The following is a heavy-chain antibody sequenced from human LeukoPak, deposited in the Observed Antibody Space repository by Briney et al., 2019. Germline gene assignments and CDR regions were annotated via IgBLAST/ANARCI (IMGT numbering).Heavy chain of an antibody. V-gene: IGHV1-46*01. CDR1: GYTFTSYY. D-gene: IGHD3-22*01. Sequence: ASVKVSCKASGYTFTSYYMHWVRQAPGQGLEWMGIINPSGGSTNYAQKFQGRVTITADESTSTAYMELSSLRSEDTAVYYCASVYYYDSSGYSSRPDYWGQGTLVTVSS. CDR3: ASVYYYDSSGYSSRPDY. CDR2: INPSGGST. J-gene: IGHJ4*02.